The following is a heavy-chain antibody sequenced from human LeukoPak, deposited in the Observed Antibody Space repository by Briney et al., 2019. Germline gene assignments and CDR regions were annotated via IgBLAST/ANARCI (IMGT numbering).Heavy chain of an antibody. V-gene: IGHV1-2*02. CDR1: GYTFTGYY. CDR3: ARRAYSNYPGY. Sequence: ASVKVSCKASGYTFTGYYMHWVRQAPGQGHEWMGWINPNSGGTNYAQKFRGRVTMTRDTSISTAYMELSRLRSDDTAVYYCARRAYSNYPGYWGQGTLVTVSS. D-gene: IGHD4-11*01. CDR2: INPNSGGT. J-gene: IGHJ4*02.